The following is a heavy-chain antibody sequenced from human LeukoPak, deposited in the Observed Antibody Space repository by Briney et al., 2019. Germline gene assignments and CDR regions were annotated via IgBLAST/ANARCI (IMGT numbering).Heavy chain of an antibody. CDR3: ARGGYYYDSSGYSHLPDY. CDR1: GYTFTSYG. J-gene: IGHJ4*02. Sequence: ASVKVSCKASGYTFTSYGISLVRQAPGQGLEWMGGIIPIVGTTNYAQMFQGRVTITADESTSTAYMELSSLRSEDTAVYYCARGGYYYDSSGYSHLPDYWGQGTLVTVSA. D-gene: IGHD3-22*01. V-gene: IGHV1-69*13. CDR2: IIPIVGTT.